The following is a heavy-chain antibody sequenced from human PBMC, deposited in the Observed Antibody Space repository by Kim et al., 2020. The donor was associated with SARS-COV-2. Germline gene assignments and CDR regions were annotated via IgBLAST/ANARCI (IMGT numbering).Heavy chain of an antibody. D-gene: IGHD1-1*01. J-gene: IGHJ6*02. CDR3: ARGPGTSLYYYYYYGMDV. Sequence: KSRVTISVDTSKNQFSLKLSSVTAADTAVYYCARGPGTSLYYYYYYGMDVWGQGTTVTVSS. V-gene: IGHV4-34*01.